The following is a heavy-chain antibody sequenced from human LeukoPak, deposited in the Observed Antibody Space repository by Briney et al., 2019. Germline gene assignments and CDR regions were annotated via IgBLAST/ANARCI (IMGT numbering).Heavy chain of an antibody. CDR2: INAGNGNT. CDR3: ARDYIAVAGPYYYYYGMDV. Sequence: ASVKVSCKASGYTFTSYAMHWVRQAPGRRLEWMGWINAGNGNTKYSQKFQGRVTITRDTSASTAYMELSSLRSEDTAVYYCARDYIAVAGPYYYYYGMDVWGQGTTVTVSS. CDR1: GYTFTSYA. V-gene: IGHV1-3*01. D-gene: IGHD6-19*01. J-gene: IGHJ6*02.